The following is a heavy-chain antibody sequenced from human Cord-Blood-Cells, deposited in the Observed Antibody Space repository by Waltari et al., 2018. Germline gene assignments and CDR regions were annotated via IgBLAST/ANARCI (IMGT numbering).Heavy chain of an antibody. Sequence: QVQLVQSGAEVKKPGSSVKASCKATGGTVSRYAISWVRQAPGQGLEWMGRIIPILGIANYAQKFQGRVTITADKSTSTAYMELSSLRSEDTAVYYCARLPNYCSSTSCYDYWGQGTLVTVSS. CDR2: IIPILGIA. V-gene: IGHV1-69*09. J-gene: IGHJ4*02. D-gene: IGHD2-2*01. CDR3: ARLPNYCSSTSCYDY. CDR1: GGTVSRYA.